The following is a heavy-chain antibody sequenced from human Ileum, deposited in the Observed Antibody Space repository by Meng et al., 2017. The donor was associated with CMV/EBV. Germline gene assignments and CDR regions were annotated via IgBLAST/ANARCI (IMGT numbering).Heavy chain of an antibody. Sequence: ASVKVSCKVSGYTLTELSMHWVRQAPGKRLEWMGGFDPEDGETIYAQKFQGRVTMTEDTSTETAYMELGSLRSEDTAVYYCAPRRITILENKFDPWGQGTLVTVSS. D-gene: IGHD3-3*01. J-gene: IGHJ5*02. CDR3: APRRITILENKFDP. V-gene: IGHV1-24*01. CDR1: GYTLTELS. CDR2: FDPEDGET.